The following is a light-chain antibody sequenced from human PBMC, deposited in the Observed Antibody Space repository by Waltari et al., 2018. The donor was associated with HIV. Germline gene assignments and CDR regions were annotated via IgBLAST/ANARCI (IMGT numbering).Light chain of an antibody. J-gene: IGKJ4*01. CDR3: MQALQTPLT. CDR2: LAS. Sequence: DIVMTQSPLSLPVTPGEPASISCRSSQSLLHSNDYNYLDWYLQKPGQSPHLLIYLASYRASGVPDRFSGSGSGTDFTLKISRVEAEDVGVYYCMQALQTPLTFGGGTKVEIK. CDR1: QSLLHSNDYNY. V-gene: IGKV2-28*01.